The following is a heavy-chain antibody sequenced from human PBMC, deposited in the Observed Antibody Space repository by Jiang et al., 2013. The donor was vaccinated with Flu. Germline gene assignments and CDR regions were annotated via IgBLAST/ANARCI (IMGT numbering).Heavy chain of an antibody. Sequence: TLTCTFSGFSLNTNAMCVSWIRQPPGKALEWLARIDWDDDKYYSTSLKTRLTISKDTSKNQVVLTMTNMDPVDTATYYSRARNYYDTSSYRNYFDYWGQGTLVTVSS. CDR3: ARNYYDTSSYRNYFDY. J-gene: IGHJ4*02. D-gene: IGHD3-22*01. CDR1: GFSLNTNAMC. V-gene: IGHV2-70*11. CDR2: IDWDDDK.